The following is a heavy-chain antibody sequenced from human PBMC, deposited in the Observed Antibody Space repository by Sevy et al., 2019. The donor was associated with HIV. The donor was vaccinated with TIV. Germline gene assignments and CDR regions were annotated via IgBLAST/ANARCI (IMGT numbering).Heavy chain of an antibody. CDR1: GYSFTSYW. V-gene: IGHV5-51*01. J-gene: IGHJ3*02. CDR2: IYPGDSDT. Sequence: GESLKISCKGSGYSFTSYWIGWVRQMPGKGLEWMGVIYPGDSDTRYSPSFQGQVTISADKSISTAYLQWSSLKASDAAIYYCARQDNSGSYDAFDIWGQGTMVTVSS. CDR3: ARQDNSGSYDAFDI. D-gene: IGHD3-22*01.